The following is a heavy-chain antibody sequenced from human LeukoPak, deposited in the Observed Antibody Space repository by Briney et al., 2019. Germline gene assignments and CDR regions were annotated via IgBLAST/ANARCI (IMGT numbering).Heavy chain of an antibody. CDR2: IYTSGST. V-gene: IGHV4-4*07. Sequence: KPSETLSLTCTVSGGSISSYYWSWIRQPAGKGLEWIGRIYTSGSTNYNPSLKSRVTMSVDTSKNQFSLKLSSVTAADTAVYCCARVDCSSTSCSAFDYWGQGTLVTVSS. J-gene: IGHJ4*02. D-gene: IGHD2-2*01. CDR3: ARVDCSSTSCSAFDY. CDR1: GGSISSYY.